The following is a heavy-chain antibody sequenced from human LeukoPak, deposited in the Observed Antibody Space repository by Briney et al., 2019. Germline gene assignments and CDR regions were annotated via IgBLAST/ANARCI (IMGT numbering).Heavy chain of an antibody. CDR2: IYTSRST. Sequence: PSETLSLTCTVSGGSISSYYWSWIRQPAGKGLEWIGRIYTSRSTNYNPSLKSRVTMSVDTSKNQFSLKLSSVTAADTAVYYCARVTATIPCYYMDVWGKGTTVTVSS. CDR3: ARVTATIPCYYMDV. CDR1: GGSISSYY. V-gene: IGHV4-4*07. D-gene: IGHD1-26*01. J-gene: IGHJ6*03.